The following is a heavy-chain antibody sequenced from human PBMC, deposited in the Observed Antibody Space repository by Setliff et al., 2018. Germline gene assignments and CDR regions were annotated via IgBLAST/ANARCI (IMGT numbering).Heavy chain of an antibody. CDR2: ISVYNGNA. CDR3: TRDRPYENDSTGYYYFDY. Sequence: ASVKVSCKASGYTFTSYYMHWVRQAPGQGLEWMGLISVYNGNAKYAQKFQGRVTMTADTSTSTAYLDLRSLRSDDTAVYYCTRDRPYENDSTGYYYFDYWGQGTLVTVSS. V-gene: IGHV1-18*04. J-gene: IGHJ4*02. CDR1: GYTFTSYY. D-gene: IGHD3-22*01.